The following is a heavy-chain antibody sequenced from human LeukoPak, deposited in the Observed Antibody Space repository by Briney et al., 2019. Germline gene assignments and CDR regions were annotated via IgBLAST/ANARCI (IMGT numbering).Heavy chain of an antibody. D-gene: IGHD6-19*01. CDR3: SRAVAGPVGWFDP. J-gene: IGHJ5*02. CDR1: GGSISDYY. Sequence: PSETLSLTCTVSGGSISDYYWSWIRQSPGKGLEWIGYIYYSGTTNYNPSLKSRVTISVDTSKNQFSLKLSSVTAADTAVYFCSRAVAGPVGWFDPWGQGTLVTVSS. CDR2: IYYSGTT. V-gene: IGHV4-59*01.